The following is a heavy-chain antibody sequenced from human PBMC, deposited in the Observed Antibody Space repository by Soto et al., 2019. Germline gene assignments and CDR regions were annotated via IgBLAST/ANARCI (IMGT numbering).Heavy chain of an antibody. J-gene: IGHJ4*02. V-gene: IGHV4-31*03. Sequence: SETLSLTCTVSGGSISSGGYYWSWIRQHPGKGLEWIGYIYYSGSTYYNPSLKSRVTISVDTSKNQFSLKLSSVTAADTAVYYCARDYLDGYRYGGFDYWGQGTLVTVSS. CDR3: ARDYLDGYRYGGFDY. D-gene: IGHD5-18*01. CDR2: IYYSGST. CDR1: GGSISSGGYY.